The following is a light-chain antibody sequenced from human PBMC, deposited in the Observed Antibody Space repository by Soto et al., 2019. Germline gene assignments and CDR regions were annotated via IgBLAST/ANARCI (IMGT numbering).Light chain of an antibody. CDR2: GAS. Sequence: EIEMTQSPATLSVSEGEGATLSCRASQSVSSKLAWYQQKPGQAPRLLIYGASTIATGVPARFSGSGSGTDFTLIISSLQSEDFAVYYCQQYNSCPLTFGQGTKVDIK. CDR1: QSVSSK. V-gene: IGKV3-15*01. J-gene: IGKJ1*01. CDR3: QQYNSCPLT.